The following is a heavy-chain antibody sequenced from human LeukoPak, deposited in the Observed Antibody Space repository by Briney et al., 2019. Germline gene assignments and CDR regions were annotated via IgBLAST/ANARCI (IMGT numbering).Heavy chain of an antibody. CDR3: ATAVLYSSSWYDLDY. CDR1: GYTLTELS. CDR2: FDPEDGET. Sequence: GASVKVSCKVSGYTLTELSMHWVRQAPGKGLEWMGGFDPEDGETIYAQKFQGRVTMTEDTSTDAAYMELSSLRSEDTAVYYCATAVLYSSSWYDLDYWGQGTLVTVSS. D-gene: IGHD6-13*01. V-gene: IGHV1-24*01. J-gene: IGHJ4*02.